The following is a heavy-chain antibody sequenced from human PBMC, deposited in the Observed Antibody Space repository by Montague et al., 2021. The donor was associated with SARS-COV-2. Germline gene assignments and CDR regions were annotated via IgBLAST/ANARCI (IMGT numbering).Heavy chain of an antibody. CDR1: GFAFSSSW. CDR3: ARDPNSSGGNMGSF. V-gene: IGHV3-7*01. J-gene: IGHJ4*01. D-gene: IGHD6-19*01. CDR2: MKYDGSEK. Sequence: SLRLSCAASGFAFSSSWMSWVRQSPGKGLAWVAIMKYDGSEKYYVDSVKGRFTISRDNARRSVFLQMNSLRAEDTAVYFCARDPNSSGGNMGSFWGRGTLVSVSS.